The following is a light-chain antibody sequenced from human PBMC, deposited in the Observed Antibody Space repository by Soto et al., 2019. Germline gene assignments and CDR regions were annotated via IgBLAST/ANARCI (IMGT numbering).Light chain of an antibody. Sequence: IVLTQSPGTLSLSPWERGTRTWRASQSVTTRLAWYQHKPGQAPTLLMSGASNRASGVPVRFSGSGSGTDFTLTITRLEPEDFALYYCQQYGGSPITFGLGTRLEIK. V-gene: IGKV3-20*01. CDR3: QQYGGSPIT. J-gene: IGKJ5*01. CDR2: GAS. CDR1: QSVTTR.